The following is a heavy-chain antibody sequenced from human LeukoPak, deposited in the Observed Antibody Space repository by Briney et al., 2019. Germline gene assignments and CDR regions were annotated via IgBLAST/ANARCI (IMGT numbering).Heavy chain of an antibody. CDR2: ISGSGGTT. CDR1: GFTFNNYA. CDR3: AKDRTVGASYWYFDL. Sequence: GGSLRLSCAASGFTFNNYAMSWVRQAPGKGLEWVSVISGSGGTTYYADSVKGRFTISRDSSKNTLFLHMNTLRAEDTAIYYCAKDRTVGASYWYFDLWGRGTLVTVSS. V-gene: IGHV3-23*01. D-gene: IGHD1-26*01. J-gene: IGHJ2*01.